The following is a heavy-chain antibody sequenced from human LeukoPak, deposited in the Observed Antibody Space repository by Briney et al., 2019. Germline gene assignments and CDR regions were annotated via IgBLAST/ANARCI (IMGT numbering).Heavy chain of an antibody. J-gene: IGHJ4*02. CDR1: GYTFTAYY. CDR2: INPNSGDT. Sequence: GASVKVSCKASGYTFTAYYMHWGRQAPGQGLERMGWINPNSGDTNFAQKFQGRVIMTRDTSISTVYMELSRLRSDDTAVYYCARADWSMLDYWGQGTLVTVSS. D-gene: IGHD1-1*01. CDR3: ARADWSMLDY. V-gene: IGHV1-2*02.